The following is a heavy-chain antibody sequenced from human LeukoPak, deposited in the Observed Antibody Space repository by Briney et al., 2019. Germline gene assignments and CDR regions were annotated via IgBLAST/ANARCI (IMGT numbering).Heavy chain of an antibody. D-gene: IGHD6-6*01. CDR2: IIPIFGTA. J-gene: IGHJ6*02. CDR1: GGTFSSYA. CDR3: AGLAARTTVYYYYGMDV. V-gene: IGHV1-69*13. Sequence: SVKVSCKASGGTFSSYAISWVRQAPGQGLEWMGGIIPIFGTANYAQKFQGRVAITADESTSTAYMELSSLRSEDTAVYYCAGLAARTTVYYYYGMDVWGQGTTVTVSS.